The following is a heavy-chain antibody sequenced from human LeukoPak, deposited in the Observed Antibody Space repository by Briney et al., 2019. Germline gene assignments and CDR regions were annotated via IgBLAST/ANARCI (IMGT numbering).Heavy chain of an antibody. CDR1: GYTFTGDY. V-gene: IGHV1-8*02. CDR3: ARGSGFSGVSHYYMDV. CDR2: MNPNSGNT. J-gene: IGHJ6*03. D-gene: IGHD3-10*01. Sequence: ASVKVSCKASGYTFTGDYMHWVRQAPGQGREWRGWMNPNSGNTGYAQKFQGRVTMTRNTSISTAYMELSSLRSEDTAVYYCARGSGFSGVSHYYMDVWGKGTTVTISS.